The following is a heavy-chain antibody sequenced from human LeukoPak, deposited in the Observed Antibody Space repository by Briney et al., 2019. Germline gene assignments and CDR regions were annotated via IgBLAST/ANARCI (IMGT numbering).Heavy chain of an antibody. V-gene: IGHV3-15*01. J-gene: IGHJ4*02. Sequence: SGGSLRLSCAASGFTFANAWMSWVRQAPGKGLGCVGRIKSKTDGETTDYAAPVKGRFTISRDDSKNMLYLQMNSLKSEDTAVYYCTADLPPPRGYDYPFDYWGQGSLVTVSS. CDR3: TADLPPPRGYDYPFDY. CDR1: GFTFANAW. CDR2: IKSKTDGETT. D-gene: IGHD5-12*01.